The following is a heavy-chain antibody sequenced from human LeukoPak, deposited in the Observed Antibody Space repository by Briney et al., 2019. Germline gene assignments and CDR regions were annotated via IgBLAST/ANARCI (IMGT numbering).Heavy chain of an antibody. Sequence: SGGSLRLSCAASGFTFSSYWMSWVRQAPGKGLEWVSALSGRGDTTYYADSVKGRFTISRDNSKNTLYLQMNRLRAEDTAVYYCAKSMVRGISILDFDYWGQGTLVTVSS. CDR1: GFTFSSYW. CDR3: AKSMVRGISILDFDY. D-gene: IGHD3-10*01. V-gene: IGHV3-23*01. CDR2: LSGRGDTT. J-gene: IGHJ4*02.